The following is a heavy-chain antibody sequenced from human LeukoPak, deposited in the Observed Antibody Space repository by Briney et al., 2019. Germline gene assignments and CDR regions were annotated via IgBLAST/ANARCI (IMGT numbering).Heavy chain of an antibody. CDR2: IQQGGSAK. Sequence: PGGSLRLSCAASGFAPSSYWMSWVRQAPGKGLEWVANIQQGGSAKYYVDSVKGRFTISRDDAKNSLFLQMDSLKAEDTAVYFCARIRGDGSTFEYWGRGTLVTVSS. V-gene: IGHV3-7*01. CDR3: ARIRGDGSTFEY. D-gene: IGHD3-10*01. J-gene: IGHJ4*02. CDR1: GFAPSSYW.